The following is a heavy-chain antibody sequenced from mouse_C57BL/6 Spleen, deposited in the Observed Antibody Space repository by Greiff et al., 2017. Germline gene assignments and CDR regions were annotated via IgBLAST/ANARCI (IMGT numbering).Heavy chain of an antibody. V-gene: IGHV1-18*01. Sequence: LQLKQSGPELVKPGASVKIPCKASGYTFTDYNMGWVKLSHGKSLEWNGDINPNNGGTIYNQKFQGKATLTVDKSSSTAYMEHLGLTTEDIESYYSARSRSYSNDEGFAYWGQGTLVTVSA. CDR2: INPNNGGT. CDR3: ARSRSYSNDEGFAY. D-gene: IGHD2-12*01. CDR1: GYTFTDYN. J-gene: IGHJ3*01.